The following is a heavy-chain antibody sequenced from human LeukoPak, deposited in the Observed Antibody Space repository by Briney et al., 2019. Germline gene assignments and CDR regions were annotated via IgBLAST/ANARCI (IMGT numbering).Heavy chain of an antibody. CDR1: GGSISSSNW. J-gene: IGHJ4*02. CDR2: IYHSGST. CDR3: ARVRRDILTGYYYFDY. V-gene: IGHV4-4*02. D-gene: IGHD3-9*01. Sequence: SETLSLTCAVSGGSISSSNWWSWVRQPPGKGLEWIGEIYHSGSTNYSPSLKSRVTISVDKSKNQFSLKLSSVTAADTAVYYCARVRRDILTGYYYFDYWGQGTLVTVSS.